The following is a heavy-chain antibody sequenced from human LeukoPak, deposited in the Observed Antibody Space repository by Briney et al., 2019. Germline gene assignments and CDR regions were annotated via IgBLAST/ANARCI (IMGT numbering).Heavy chain of an antibody. V-gene: IGHV5-51*01. Sequence: GESLKISCEGSGYSFTDYWIGWVRQTSGEGLEWMGIIYPGDSETRYSPSFQGQVTISADKSINTACLQWSSLKASDSAMYYCARLSFIAAAGSGGWFFDYWGQGDLVTVS. CDR3: ARLSFIAAAGSGGWFFDY. CDR2: IYPGDSET. D-gene: IGHD6-13*01. J-gene: IGHJ4*02. CDR1: GYSFTDYW.